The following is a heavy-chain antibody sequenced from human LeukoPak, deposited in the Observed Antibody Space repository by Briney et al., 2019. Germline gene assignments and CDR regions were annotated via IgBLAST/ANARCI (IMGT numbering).Heavy chain of an antibody. CDR3: AKDPPHSDRSIYSDNS. D-gene: IGHD3-22*01. CDR1: GFIFSNNI. J-gene: IGHJ4*02. CDR2: ISADGGDI. Sequence: GGSLRLSCAATGFIFSNNIMNWVRQAPGKGLEWVSVISADGGDIYYADSVNGRFTISRDNSKNTLHLQMDSLRAEDTAVYYCAKDPPHSDRSIYSDNSWGQGTLVTVSS. V-gene: IGHV3-23*01.